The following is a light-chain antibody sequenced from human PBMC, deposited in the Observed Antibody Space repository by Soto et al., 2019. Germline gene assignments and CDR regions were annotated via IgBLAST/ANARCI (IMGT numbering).Light chain of an antibody. V-gene: IGLV4-69*01. CDR1: SGHSSYD. Sequence: QLVLPQSPSASDSLGASVKLTCTLSSGHSSYDIAWHQQQPDKGPRFLMTVNSGGSHNKGDGIPDRFSGSSSGAERYLTISSLQSEDEADYYCQTWGTGYVVFGGGTKVTVL. J-gene: IGLJ2*01. CDR2: VNSGGSH. CDR3: QTWGTGYVV.